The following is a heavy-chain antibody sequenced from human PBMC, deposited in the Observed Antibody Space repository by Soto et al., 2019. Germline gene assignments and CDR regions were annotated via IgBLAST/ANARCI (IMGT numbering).Heavy chain of an antibody. V-gene: IGHV4-59*01. CDR1: GGSISSYY. D-gene: IGHD3-10*01. Sequence: SETLSLTCTVSGGSISSYYWSWIRQPPGKGPEWIGYVYHSGATSYNPSLESRVTMSLDTSKNQFSLRLSSVTAADTAVYYCATRPPGDFWFSVFDYWSQGTLVTVS. CDR2: VYHSGAT. J-gene: IGHJ4*02. CDR3: ATRPPGDFWFSVFDY.